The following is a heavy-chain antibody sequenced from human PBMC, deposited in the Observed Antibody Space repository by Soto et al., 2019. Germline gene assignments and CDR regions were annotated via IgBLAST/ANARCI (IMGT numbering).Heavy chain of an antibody. CDR1: GFTFSSYG. J-gene: IGHJ4*02. CDR3: AKDTAPQWLVLGY. Sequence: VQLLESGGGLVQPGGSLRLSCAASGFTFSSYGMHWVRQAPGKGLEWVAVISYDGSNKYYADSVKGRFTISRDNSKNTLYLQMNSLRAEDTAVYYCAKDTAPQWLVLGYWGQGTLVTVSS. CDR2: ISYDGSNK. V-gene: IGHV3-30*18. D-gene: IGHD6-19*01.